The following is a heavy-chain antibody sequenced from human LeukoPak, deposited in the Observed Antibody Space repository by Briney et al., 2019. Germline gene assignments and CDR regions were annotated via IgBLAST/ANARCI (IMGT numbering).Heavy chain of an antibody. CDR3: AKDSSGSYYGYYFDY. Sequence: GGSLRLSCAASGFTFSSCAMSRVRQAPGKALEWVSAISGSGGSTYYADSVKGRFTISRDNSKNTLYLQMNSLRAEDTAVYYCAKDSSGSYYGYYFDYWGQGTLATVSS. J-gene: IGHJ4*02. V-gene: IGHV3-23*01. CDR1: GFTFSSCA. D-gene: IGHD1-26*01. CDR2: ISGSGGST.